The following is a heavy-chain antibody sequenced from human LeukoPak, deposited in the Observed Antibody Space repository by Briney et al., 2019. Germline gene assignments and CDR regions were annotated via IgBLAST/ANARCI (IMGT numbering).Heavy chain of an antibody. D-gene: IGHD1-14*01. CDR2: ISGHTGNT. Sequence: ASVKVSCKATGYTFASYGITWVRQAPGQGLEWMGWISGHTGNTNYVQNLQGRVTMTTDTSTSTAYMELRSLRSDDTAVYYCARDPTKTVDPSRDGAFDIWGQGTMVTVSS. CDR1: GYTFASYG. CDR3: ARDPTKTVDPSRDGAFDI. V-gene: IGHV1-18*01. J-gene: IGHJ3*02.